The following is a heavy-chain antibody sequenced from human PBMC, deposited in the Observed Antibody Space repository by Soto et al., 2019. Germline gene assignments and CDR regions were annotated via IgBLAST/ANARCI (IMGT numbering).Heavy chain of an antibody. Sequence: QIQLVQSGAELRKPGASVKVSCETFGYSFSYYGINWVRQAPGQGLEWMGWINPYNGNRNYAQKLEDRLTMTTATSSNTVFMELRSLKPDDTAIYYCARDRLRGYDKSGFYSWGQGTLVSVSS. J-gene: IGHJ4*02. CDR1: GYSFSYYG. D-gene: IGHD3-22*01. CDR3: ARDRLRGYDKSGFYS. CDR2: INPYNGNR. V-gene: IGHV1-18*01.